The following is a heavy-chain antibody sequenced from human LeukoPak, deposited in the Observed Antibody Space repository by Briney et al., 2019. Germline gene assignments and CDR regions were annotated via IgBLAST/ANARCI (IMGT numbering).Heavy chain of an antibody. J-gene: IGHJ3*02. CDR1: GVSISSGNYY. D-gene: IGHD3-9*01. CDR2: GYASGST. Sequence: SQTLSLTCTVSGVSISSGNYYWSWIRQSAGRGLEWIGRGYASGSTSYNPSLKSRVTVSVDTSKNQFSLKLNSVTAADTAVYYCVRAPYSAWNDAFDIWGQGTMVTVSS. CDR3: VRAPYSAWNDAFDI. V-gene: IGHV4-61*02.